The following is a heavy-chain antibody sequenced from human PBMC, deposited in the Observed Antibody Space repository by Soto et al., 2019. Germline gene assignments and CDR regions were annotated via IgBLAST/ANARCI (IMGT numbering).Heavy chain of an antibody. D-gene: IGHD1-26*01. CDR3: AKGGVGSTSNAFDI. CDR2: ISYDGSNK. J-gene: IGHJ3*02. V-gene: IGHV3-30*18. CDR1: GFTFRSYG. Sequence: PWGSLRLSCAASGFTFRSYGIHFFRHAAAKWLEWVAVISYDGSNKYYADSVKGRFTISRDNSKNTLYLQMNSLRAEDTAVYYCAKGGVGSTSNAFDIWGQGTMVTVSS.